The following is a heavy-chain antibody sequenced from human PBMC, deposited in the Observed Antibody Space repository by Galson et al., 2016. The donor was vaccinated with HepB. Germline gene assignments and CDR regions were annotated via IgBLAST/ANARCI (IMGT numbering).Heavy chain of an antibody. Sequence: SLRLSCAASGFTFSSYGMHWVRQAPGKGLEWVAVISYDGSNKYYVDSVKGRFTISRDNSKNTLYLQMNSLRAEDTALYYCAKDGDCSGCSCPMGYYYYYGMDVWSQGAKVTVS. V-gene: IGHV3-30*18. CDR2: ISYDGSNK. D-gene: IGHD2-15*01. CDR1: GFTFSSYG. J-gene: IGHJ6*02. CDR3: AKDGDCSGCSCPMGYYYYYGMDV.